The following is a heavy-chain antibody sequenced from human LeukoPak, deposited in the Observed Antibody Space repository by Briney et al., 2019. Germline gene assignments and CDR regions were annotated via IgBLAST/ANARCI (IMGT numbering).Heavy chain of an antibody. D-gene: IGHD2-8*01. J-gene: IGHJ5*02. Sequence: PSETLSLTCTVSGGSISSYYWSWIRQPPGKGLEWIGYIYYSGSTNYNPSLKSRVTISVDTSKNQFSLKLSSVTAADTAVYYCARHVVLMVYAPGWFDPWGQGTLVTVSS. CDR2: IYYSGST. V-gene: IGHV4-59*08. CDR3: ARHVVLMVYAPGWFDP. CDR1: GGSISSYY.